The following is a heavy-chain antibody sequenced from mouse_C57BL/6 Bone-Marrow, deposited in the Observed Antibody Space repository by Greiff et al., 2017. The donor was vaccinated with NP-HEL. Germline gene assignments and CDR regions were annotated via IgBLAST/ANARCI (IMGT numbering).Heavy chain of an antibody. CDR2: INPGSGGT. Sequence: QVQLQQSGAELVRPGTSVKVSCKASGYAFTNYLMEWVKQRPGQGLEWIGVINPGSGGTNYNEKFKGKATLTADKSSSTAYMQLSSLTSEDSAVYFCARGNYGDYFDYWGQGTTLTVSS. J-gene: IGHJ2*01. CDR1: GYAFTNYL. D-gene: IGHD1-1*01. CDR3: ARGNYGDYFDY. V-gene: IGHV1-54*01.